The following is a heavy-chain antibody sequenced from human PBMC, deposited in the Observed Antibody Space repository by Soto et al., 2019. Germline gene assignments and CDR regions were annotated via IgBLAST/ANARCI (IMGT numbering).Heavy chain of an antibody. CDR1: GYVFTSYY. V-gene: IGHV1-46*01. J-gene: IGHJ6*02. CDR3: ARDSTTTGLTYYYYYGMDV. CDR2: INPSGGST. Sequence: ASVKVSCKASGYVFTSYYMHWVRQAPGQGLEWMGIINPSGGSTTYAQKFQGRVTMTRDQSTSTVYMEMSSLRSEDTAVYYCARDSTTTGLTYYYYYGMDVWG. D-gene: IGHD4-17*01.